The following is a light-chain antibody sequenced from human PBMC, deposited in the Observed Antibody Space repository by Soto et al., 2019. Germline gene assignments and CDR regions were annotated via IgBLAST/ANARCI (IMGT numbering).Light chain of an antibody. CDR3: LSYEDTDYV. CDR1: SSDVGGYNY. J-gene: IGLJ1*01. V-gene: IGLV2-8*01. CDR2: EVS. Sequence: QSALTQPPSASGSPGQSVTISCAGTSSDVGGYNYVSWYQQYPGKVPKLMIYEVSERPSGVPDRFSGSKSGNTAFLTVSGLQAEDEADYYCLSYEDTDYVFGNGTKVTV.